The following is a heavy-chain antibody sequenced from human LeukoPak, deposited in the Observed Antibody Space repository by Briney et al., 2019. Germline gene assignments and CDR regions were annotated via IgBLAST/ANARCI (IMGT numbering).Heavy chain of an antibody. Sequence: GGSLRLSCAASGFTFSSYWMSWVRQAPGKGLEWVANIKQDGSEKYYVDSVKGRFTISRDNAKNSLYLQMNSLRPEDTAVYYCAKDLPPFCSGGSCYGLDSWGQGTLVTVSS. CDR1: GFTFSSYW. CDR3: AKDLPPFCSGGSCYGLDS. J-gene: IGHJ4*02. CDR2: IKQDGSEK. D-gene: IGHD2-15*01. V-gene: IGHV3-7*01.